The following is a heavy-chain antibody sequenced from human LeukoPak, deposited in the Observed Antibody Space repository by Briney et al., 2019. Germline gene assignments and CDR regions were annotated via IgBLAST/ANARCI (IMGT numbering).Heavy chain of an antibody. CDR1: GFTFSSYS. J-gene: IGHJ4*02. D-gene: IGHD3-22*01. CDR3: ARSGGYDTYFDY. Sequence: GGSLRLSCAASGFTFSSYSVNWVRQAPGKGLEWVSSISSSSSYIYYADSVKGRFTISRDNAKNSLYLQMNSLRAEDTAVYYCARSGGYDTYFDYWGQGTLVTVSS. CDR2: ISSSSSYI. V-gene: IGHV3-21*01.